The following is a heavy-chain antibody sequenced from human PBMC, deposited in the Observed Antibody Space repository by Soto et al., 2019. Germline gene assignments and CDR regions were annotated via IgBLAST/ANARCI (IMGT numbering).Heavy chain of an antibody. Sequence: GGSLRLSCAASGFTFSSYGMHWVRQAPGKGLEWVAVIWYDGSNKYYADSVKGRFTISRDNSKNTLYLQMNSLRAEDTAVYYCAKGVVIIVVVDYYGMDVWGQGTTVTVSS. CDR1: GFTFSSYG. CDR2: IWYDGSNK. V-gene: IGHV3-33*06. CDR3: AKGVVIIVVVDYYGMDV. J-gene: IGHJ6*02. D-gene: IGHD3-3*01.